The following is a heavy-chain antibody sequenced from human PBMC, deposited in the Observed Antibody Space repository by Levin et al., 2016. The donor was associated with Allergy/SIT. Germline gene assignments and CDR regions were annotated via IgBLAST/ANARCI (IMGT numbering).Heavy chain of an antibody. V-gene: IGHV1-69*02. Sequence: WVRQAPGQGLEWMGRIIPILGIANYAQKFQGRVTITADKSTSTAYMELSSLRSEDTAVYYCASNGGDSSDAFDIWGQGTMVTVSS. CDR2: IIPILGIA. CDR3: ASNGGDSSDAFDI. J-gene: IGHJ3*02. D-gene: IGHD2-21*02.